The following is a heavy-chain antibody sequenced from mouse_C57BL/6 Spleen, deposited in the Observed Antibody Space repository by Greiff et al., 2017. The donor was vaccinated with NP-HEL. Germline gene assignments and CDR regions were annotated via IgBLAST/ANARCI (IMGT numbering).Heavy chain of an antibody. CDR2: IRNKANGYTT. CDR1: GFTFTDYY. V-gene: IGHV7-3*01. Sequence: DVKLQESGGGLVQPGGSLSLSCAASGFTFTDYYMSWVRQPPGKALEWLGFIRNKANGYTTEYSASVKGRFTISRDNSQSILYLQMNALRAEDSATYYCARRYFDYWGQGTTLTVSS. J-gene: IGHJ2*01. CDR3: ARRYFDY.